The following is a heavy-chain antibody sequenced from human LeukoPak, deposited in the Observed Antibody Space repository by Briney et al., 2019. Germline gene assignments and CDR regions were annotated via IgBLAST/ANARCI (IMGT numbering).Heavy chain of an antibody. Sequence: PGGSLRLSCAASGFTFSSYEMNWVRQAPGKGLEWISYISSSGRTIYYADSVKGRFTISRDNAKNSLYLQMNSLRVGDTAVYYCARGSLTGEYGMDVWGQGTTVTVSS. D-gene: IGHD1-20*01. CDR1: GFTFSSYE. CDR3: ARGSLTGEYGMDV. V-gene: IGHV3-48*03. CDR2: ISSSGRTI. J-gene: IGHJ6*02.